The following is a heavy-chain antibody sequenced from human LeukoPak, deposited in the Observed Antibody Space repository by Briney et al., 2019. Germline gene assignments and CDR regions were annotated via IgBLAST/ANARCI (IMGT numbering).Heavy chain of an antibody. Sequence: GGSLRLSCAASGFTYSSHNMHWVRQAPGRGLECVTLISHDGSNKYYADSVKGRFTISRDNSKNTLHLQMNSLRAEDTAMYYCARDQGYSYGHSFDYLGQGTLVTVSS. CDR2: ISHDGSNK. J-gene: IGHJ4*02. V-gene: IGHV3-30-3*01. CDR3: ARDQGYSYGHSFDY. D-gene: IGHD5-18*01. CDR1: GFTYSSHN.